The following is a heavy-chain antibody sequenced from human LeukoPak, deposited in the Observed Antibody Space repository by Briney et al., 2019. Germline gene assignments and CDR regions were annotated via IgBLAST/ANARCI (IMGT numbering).Heavy chain of an antibody. D-gene: IGHD3-10*01. CDR2: ISYDGSNK. CDR3: ARDLWDIGYPSSGSYSSLDY. V-gene: IGHV3-30-3*01. Sequence: PGRSLRLSCAASGFTFDDYAMHWVRQAPGKGLEWVAVISYDGSNKYYADSVKGRFTISRDNSKNTLYLQMNSLRAEDTAVYYCARDLWDIGYPSSGSYSSLDYWGQGTLVTVSS. CDR1: GFTFDDYA. J-gene: IGHJ4*02.